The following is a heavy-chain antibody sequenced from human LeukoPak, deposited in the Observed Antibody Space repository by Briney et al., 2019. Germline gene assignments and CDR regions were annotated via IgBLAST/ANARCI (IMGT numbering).Heavy chain of an antibody. Sequence: GASVKVSCKASGYTFTGYYMHWVRQAPGQGLEWMGWINPNSGGTNYAQKFQGRVTMTRDTSISTAYMELSRLRSDDTAVYYCARNNPAHNDAFDIWGQGTMVTASS. CDR1: GYTFTGYY. V-gene: IGHV1-2*02. CDR3: ARNNPAHNDAFDI. J-gene: IGHJ3*02. D-gene: IGHD1/OR15-1a*01. CDR2: INPNSGGT.